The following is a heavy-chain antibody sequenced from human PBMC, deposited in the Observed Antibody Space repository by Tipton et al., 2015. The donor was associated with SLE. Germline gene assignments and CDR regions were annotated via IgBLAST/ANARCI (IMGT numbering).Heavy chain of an antibody. CDR3: ARHYYYYYMDV. CDR2: INHSGVT. CDR1: GGSFSGYY. Sequence: TLSLTCAVYGGSFSGYYWSWIRQPPGKGLEWIGKINHSGVTNYNPSLKSRVTISVDTSKNQFSLKLSSVTVADTAVYYCARHYYYYYMDVWGTGTTVTVSS. J-gene: IGHJ6*03. V-gene: IGHV4-34*01.